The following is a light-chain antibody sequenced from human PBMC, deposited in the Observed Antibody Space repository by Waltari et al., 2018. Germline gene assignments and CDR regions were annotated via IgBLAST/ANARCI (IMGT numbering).Light chain of an antibody. CDR1: SSDIGGYNF. Sequence: QSALTQPAPVSGSLGQSITISGPGTSSDIGGYNFFSWYQQHPGLAPKLIIYDVSNRPSGVSDRFSGSKSGNTASLTISGLQAEDAADYYCNSYTSTTTPVFGGGTKVTVL. J-gene: IGLJ3*02. CDR3: NSYTSTTTPV. V-gene: IGLV2-14*03. CDR2: DVS.